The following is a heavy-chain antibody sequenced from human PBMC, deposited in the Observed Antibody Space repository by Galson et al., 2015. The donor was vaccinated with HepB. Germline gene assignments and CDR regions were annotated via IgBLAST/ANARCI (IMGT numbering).Heavy chain of an antibody. V-gene: IGHV3-48*01. J-gene: IGHJ6*02. Sequence: SLRLSCAASGFAFISHSMNWVRQAPGKGLEWVSYISSGGTRYYADSVKGRFTISRDNSKKSMYLHMNSLRAEDTAVYFCARNPASYDDYNMAVWRQGTAVCVSS. CDR2: ISSGGTR. D-gene: IGHD6-25*01. CDR3: ARNPASYDDYNMAV. CDR1: GFAFISHS.